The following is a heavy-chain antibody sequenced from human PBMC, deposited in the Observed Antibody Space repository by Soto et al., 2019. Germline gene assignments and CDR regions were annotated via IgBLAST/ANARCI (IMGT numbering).Heavy chain of an antibody. CDR3: ARFSTLGKDYGVDV. D-gene: IGHD2-2*01. J-gene: IGHJ6*02. Sequence: SETLSLTCAVYGGSFSGYYWSLIRQAPGKGLEWIGYINSSGRTYYKPSLKSRVSISIDTSTNQFSLRLTSVTVADTAVYFCARFSTLGKDYGVDVWGQGTTVTVSS. CDR2: INSSGRT. CDR1: GGSFSGYY. V-gene: IGHV4-30-4*01.